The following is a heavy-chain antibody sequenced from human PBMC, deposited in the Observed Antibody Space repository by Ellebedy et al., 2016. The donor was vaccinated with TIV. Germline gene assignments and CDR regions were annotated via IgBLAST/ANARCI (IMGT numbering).Heavy chain of an antibody. J-gene: IGHJ2*01. CDR1: GGSLSSYPYY. CDR3: ARNVLIFTFDKWYSDL. V-gene: IGHV4-39*01. CDR2: VYYSGNT. Sequence: SETLSLTCTVSGGSLSSYPYYWGWIRQSPGKGLEWIGTVYYSGNTYYDPSLKRRVTISVDTSMNRFSLELNSVTAADTAVYYCARNVLIFTFDKWYSDLWGRGTLVTVSS. D-gene: IGHD3-16*01.